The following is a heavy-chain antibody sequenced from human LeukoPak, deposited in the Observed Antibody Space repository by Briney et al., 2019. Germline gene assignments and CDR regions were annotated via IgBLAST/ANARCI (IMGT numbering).Heavy chain of an antibody. J-gene: IGHJ4*02. CDR2: ISWDGGST. V-gene: IGHV3-43D*03. CDR1: GLTFDDYA. D-gene: IGHD5-12*01. CDR3: AKDRGYSGYDPLNIDY. Sequence: PGGSLRLSCAASGLTFDDYAMHWVRQAPGKGLGWVSLISWDGGSTYYADSVKGRFTISRDNSKNSLYLQMNSLRAEDTALYYCAKDRGYSGYDPLNIDYWGQGTLVTVSS.